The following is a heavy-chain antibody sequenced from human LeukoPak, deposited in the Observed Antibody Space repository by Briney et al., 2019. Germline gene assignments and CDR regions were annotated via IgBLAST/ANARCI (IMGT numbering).Heavy chain of an antibody. CDR1: ASTVSSYA. CDR3: AKGIKGSYCNGDCYLTYYYYGLDV. Sequence: PGGSLRLSCAASASTVSSYAMTWVRQAPGKGLEWVSEINKSGDRTYYADSVKGRFTISRDNSKNTLYLQMNSLRAEDTAVYYCAKGIKGSYCNGDCYLTYYYYGLDVWGQGTTVTVSS. J-gene: IGHJ6*02. CDR2: INKSGDRT. V-gene: IGHV3-23*01. D-gene: IGHD2-21*02.